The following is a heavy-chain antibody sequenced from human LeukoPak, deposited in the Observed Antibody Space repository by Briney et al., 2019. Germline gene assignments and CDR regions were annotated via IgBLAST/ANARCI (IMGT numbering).Heavy chain of an antibody. Sequence: ASAKVSCKASGYTFTSYDIYCVRHATGQGLECMGWMNPNSGNTGYAQTFQGRVTMTRNTSISTAYMELRSLRSEDTAVYYWAREASSYGGNWPFDYWGQGTLVTVSS. D-gene: IGHD4-23*01. CDR2: MNPNSGNT. CDR1: GYTFTSYD. V-gene: IGHV1-8*01. CDR3: AREASSYGGNWPFDY. J-gene: IGHJ4*02.